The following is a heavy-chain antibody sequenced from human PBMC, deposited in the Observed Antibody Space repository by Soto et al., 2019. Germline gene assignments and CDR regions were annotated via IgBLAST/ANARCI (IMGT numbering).Heavy chain of an antibody. J-gene: IGHJ6*02. CDR3: ARGDRGGSGSPASYYYSGLDV. Sequence: DVQLLESGGHLVQPGGSLRLSCAASGFTFSSYAMSWVRQAPGKGLEWVSSVSAGGDMTYYSDSVKGRFTISRDNSNNALFLQMDRLGIGDTALYYCARGDRGGSGSPASYYYSGLDVWGQGTTVTVS. V-gene: IGHV3-23*01. CDR2: VSAGGDMT. D-gene: IGHD3-10*01. CDR1: GFTFSSYA.